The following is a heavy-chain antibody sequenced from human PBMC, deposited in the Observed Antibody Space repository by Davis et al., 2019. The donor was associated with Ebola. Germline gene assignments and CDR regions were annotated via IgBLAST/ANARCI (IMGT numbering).Heavy chain of an antibody. CDR2: IRSKANSYAT. CDR1: GFTFCGSA. Sequence: GGSLRLSCAASGFTFCGSAMHWVRQASGKGLEWVGRIRSKANSYATAYAAAVKGRFTIDRDDSKNTTYLQMNSLKTEDTAVYYCTIAAAGEDDYWGQGTLVTVSS. V-gene: IGHV3-73*01. J-gene: IGHJ4*02. CDR3: TIAAAGEDDY. D-gene: IGHD6-13*01.